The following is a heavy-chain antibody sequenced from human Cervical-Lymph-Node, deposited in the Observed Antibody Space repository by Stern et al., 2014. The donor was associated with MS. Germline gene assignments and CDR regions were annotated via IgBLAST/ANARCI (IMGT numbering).Heavy chain of an antibody. CDR3: ARAAYSTSSYNY. D-gene: IGHD2/OR15-2a*01. Sequence: VQLVESGAEVKKPGSSVKVSCKASGGTFSNHVISWVRQAPGHGLEWMGGTIPIFGKAIYAQKFQGRVTITADESTRAAYMELSSLRSEDTAVYYCARAAYSTSSYNYWGQGTLVTVSA. J-gene: IGHJ4*02. CDR2: TIPIFGKA. V-gene: IGHV1-69*01. CDR1: GGTFSNHV.